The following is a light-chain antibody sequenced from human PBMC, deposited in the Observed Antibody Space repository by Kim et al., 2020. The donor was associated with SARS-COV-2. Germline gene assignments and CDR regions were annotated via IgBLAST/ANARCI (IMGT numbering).Light chain of an antibody. CDR3: QQYNSPVT. J-gene: IGKJ2*01. Sequence: DIQMTQSPSTLSASVGDRVTITCRASQSISSWLAWYQQKQGKAPKLLIYDASSLESGVPSRFSGSGSGTEFTLTISSLQPDDFATYYCQQYNSPVTFGQGTKLEI. CDR2: DAS. V-gene: IGKV1-5*01. CDR1: QSISSW.